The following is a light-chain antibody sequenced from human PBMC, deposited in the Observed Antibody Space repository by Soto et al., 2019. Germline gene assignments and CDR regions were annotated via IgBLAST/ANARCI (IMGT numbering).Light chain of an antibody. CDR3: PTWGTGTLV. CDR2: LNSDGSH. Sequence: QPVLTQSPSASASLGASVKLTCTLSSGHSSYAIAWHQQQPEKGPRYLMKLNSDGSHSKGDGIPDRFSGSSSGAARYLTISSLHSEDEADYYCPTWGTGTLVFGGGTKLTVL. J-gene: IGLJ2*01. CDR1: SGHSSYA. V-gene: IGLV4-69*01.